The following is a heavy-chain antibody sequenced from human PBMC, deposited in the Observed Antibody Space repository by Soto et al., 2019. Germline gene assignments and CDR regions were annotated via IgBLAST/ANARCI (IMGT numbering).Heavy chain of an antibody. J-gene: IGHJ4*02. D-gene: IGHD6-19*01. CDR1: GYTFTSYG. CDR3: ARGIAVADFDY. CDR2: ISAYNGNT. Sequence: ASVRASCRASGYTFTSYGISWVRQAPGQGLEWMGWISAYNGNTNYAQKLQGRVTMTTDTSTSTAYMELRSLRSDDTAVYYCARGIAVADFDYWGQGTLVTVSS. V-gene: IGHV1-18*01.